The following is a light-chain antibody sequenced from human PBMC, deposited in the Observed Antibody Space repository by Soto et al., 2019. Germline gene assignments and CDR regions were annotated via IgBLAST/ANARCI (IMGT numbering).Light chain of an antibody. V-gene: IGKV3-15*01. Sequence: EMVIRERAATPSVSPGVRATLSGRASQSVSSNLAWYQQKPGQAPRLLIYGASTRATGIPARFSGSGSGTEFTLTISSLQSEDFAVYYCQQYNNWPPTFGGGTNVDIK. J-gene: IGKJ4*01. CDR2: GAS. CDR1: QSVSSN. CDR3: QQYNNWPPT.